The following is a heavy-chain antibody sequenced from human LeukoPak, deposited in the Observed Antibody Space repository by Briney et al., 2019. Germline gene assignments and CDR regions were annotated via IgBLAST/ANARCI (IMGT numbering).Heavy chain of an antibody. CDR2: ISYDGSNK. CDR3: AREGY. CDR1: GFTLSSYA. V-gene: IGHV3-30-3*01. J-gene: IGHJ4*02. Sequence: PGGSLRLSCAASGFTLSSYAMHWVRQAPGKGLEWVAVISYDGSNKYYADSVKGRFTISRDNSKNTLYLQMNSLRAEDTAVYYCAREGYWGQGTLVTVSS.